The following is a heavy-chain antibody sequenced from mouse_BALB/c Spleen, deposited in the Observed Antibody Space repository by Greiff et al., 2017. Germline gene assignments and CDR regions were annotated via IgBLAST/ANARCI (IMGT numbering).Heavy chain of an antibody. D-gene: IGHD2-10*02. CDR3: ARSRYGNYGVY. J-gene: IGHJ2*01. V-gene: IGHV1-54*01. CDR2: INPGSGGT. Sequence: VQLQQSGAELVRPGTSVKVSCKASGYAFTNYLIEWVKQRPGQGLEWIGVINPGSGGTNYNEKFKGKATLTADKSSSTAYMQLSSLTSDDSAVYFCARSRYGNYGVYWGQGTTLTVSS. CDR1: GYAFTNYL.